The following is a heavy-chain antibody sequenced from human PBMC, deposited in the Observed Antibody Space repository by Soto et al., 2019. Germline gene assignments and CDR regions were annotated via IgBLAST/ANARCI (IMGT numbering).Heavy chain of an antibody. CDR3: ARGYCSGGSCYIDY. Sequence: GGSLRLSCAASGFTVSSNYMSWVRQAPGKGLEWVSVIYSGGSTYYADSVKGRFTISRDNSKNTLYLQMNSLRAEDTAVYYCARGYCSGGSCYIDYWGQGTLVTVSS. CDR2: IYSGGST. J-gene: IGHJ4*02. V-gene: IGHV3-66*01. CDR1: GFTVSSNY. D-gene: IGHD2-15*01.